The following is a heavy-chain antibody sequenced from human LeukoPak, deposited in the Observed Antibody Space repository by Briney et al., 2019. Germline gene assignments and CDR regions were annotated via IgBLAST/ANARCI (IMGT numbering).Heavy chain of an antibody. D-gene: IGHD6-13*01. V-gene: IGHV1-46*01. CDR1: GYTFITYA. CDR2: INPSGGST. Sequence: ASVKVSCKASGYTFITYAMHWVRQAPGQGLEWMGIINPSGGSTSYAQKFQGRVTMTRDTSTSTVYMELSSLRSEDTAVYYCARERRESIAAAGRKGGNWFDPWGQGTLVTVSS. J-gene: IGHJ5*02. CDR3: ARERRESIAAAGRKGGNWFDP.